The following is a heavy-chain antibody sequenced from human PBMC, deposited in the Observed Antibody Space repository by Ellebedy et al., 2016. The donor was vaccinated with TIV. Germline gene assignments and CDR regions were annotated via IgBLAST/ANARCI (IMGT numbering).Heavy chain of an antibody. CDR3: ARATVVTANPNYYYGMDV. V-gene: IGHV4-61*01. D-gene: IGHD2-21*02. CDR1: GGSVSSGSYY. CDR2: IYYSGST. J-gene: IGHJ6*02. Sequence: SETLSLTXTVSGGSVSSGSYYWSWIRQPPGKGLEWIGYIYYSGSTNYNPSLKSRVTISVDTSKNQFSLKLSSVTAADTAVYHCARATVVTANPNYYYGMDVWGQGTTVTVSS.